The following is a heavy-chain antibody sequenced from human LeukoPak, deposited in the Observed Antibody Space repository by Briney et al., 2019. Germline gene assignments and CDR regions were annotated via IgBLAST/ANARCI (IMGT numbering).Heavy chain of an antibody. J-gene: IGHJ4*02. CDR3: AKDLELFDY. CDR1: GFIFNNYE. Sequence: GGSLRLSCAASGFIFNNYEMKWVRQAPGKGLEWVSSISRSGSDIHYADSVKGRFAISRDNAKNSLYLQMNSLRAEDTAVYYCAKDLELFDYWGQGTLVTVSS. CDR2: ISRSGSDI. D-gene: IGHD1-7*01. V-gene: IGHV3-48*03.